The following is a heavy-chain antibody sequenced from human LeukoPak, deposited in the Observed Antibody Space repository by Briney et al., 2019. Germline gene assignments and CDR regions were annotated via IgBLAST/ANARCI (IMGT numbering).Heavy chain of an antibody. CDR2: ISWDGTST. CDR1: GFTFDDYA. J-gene: IGHJ6*03. CDR3: AKAGPSGWDYYYYMDV. Sequence: GGSLRLSCAASGFTFDDYAMHWVRQAPGRGLEWVSLISWDGTSTYYADSVKGRFIISRDNIKKSLYLQINSLRGEDTALYYCAKAGPSGWDYYYYMDVWGKGTTVTVSS. D-gene: IGHD3-10*01. V-gene: IGHV3-43D*03.